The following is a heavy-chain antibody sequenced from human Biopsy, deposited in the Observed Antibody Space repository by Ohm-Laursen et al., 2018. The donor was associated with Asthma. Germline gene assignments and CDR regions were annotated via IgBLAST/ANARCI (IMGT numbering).Heavy chain of an antibody. CDR3: ARERAGVLGSYNGMDV. Sequence: SLRLSCSASGFTFSSYGIHWVRQAPGKGLDWVAVVTYDGISQYYAESVKGRFTISRDNSRNTLNLQMNSVRPDDTAVYFCARERAGVLGSYNGMDVWGPGTTASVSS. V-gene: IGHV3-30*03. CDR2: VTYDGISQ. D-gene: IGHD2-8*01. CDR1: GFTFSSYG. J-gene: IGHJ6*02.